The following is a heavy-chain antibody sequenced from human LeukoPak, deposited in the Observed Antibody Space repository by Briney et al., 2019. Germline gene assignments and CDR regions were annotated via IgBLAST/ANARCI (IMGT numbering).Heavy chain of an antibody. CDR2: IYYSGST. D-gene: IGHD1-1*01. CDR1: GGSISSSSYY. Sequence: SETLSLTCTVSGGSISSSSYYWGWIRQPPGKGLEWIGSIYYSGSTYYNPSLKSRVTISVDTSKNQFSLKLSSATAADTAVYYCARAPRNWNDGHHDAFDIWGQGTMVTVSS. CDR3: ARAPRNWNDGHHDAFDI. V-gene: IGHV4-39*07. J-gene: IGHJ3*02.